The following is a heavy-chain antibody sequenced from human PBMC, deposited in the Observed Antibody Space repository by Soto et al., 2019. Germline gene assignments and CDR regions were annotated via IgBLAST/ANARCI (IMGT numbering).Heavy chain of an antibody. V-gene: IGHV3-30-3*01. CDR1: GFTFSSYA. CDR2: ISYDGSNK. Sequence: PGGSLRLSCAASGFTFSSYAMHWVRQAPGKGLEWVAVISYDGSNKYYADSVKGRFTISRDNSKNTPYLQMNSLRAEDTAVYYCARDLDTAMALYYYYYGMDVWGQGTTVTVSS. D-gene: IGHD5-18*01. CDR3: ARDLDTAMALYYYYYGMDV. J-gene: IGHJ6*02.